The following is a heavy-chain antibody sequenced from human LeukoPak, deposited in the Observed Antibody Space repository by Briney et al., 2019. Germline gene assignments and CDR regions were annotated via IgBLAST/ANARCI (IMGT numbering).Heavy chain of an antibody. V-gene: IGHV3-23*01. CDR3: AKSHVSTATGTGRYFDY. J-gene: IGHJ4*02. Sequence: GGSLRLSCAVSGLTFSNSAMSGVRQAPGKGLEWVSAISVGSDVIYYADSVKGRFAISRDNSKNMVYLQMDSLRAEDTAVYYCAKSHVSTATGTGRYFDYWGQGTLVTVSS. D-gene: IGHD3-9*01. CDR1: GLTFSNSA. CDR2: ISVGSDVI.